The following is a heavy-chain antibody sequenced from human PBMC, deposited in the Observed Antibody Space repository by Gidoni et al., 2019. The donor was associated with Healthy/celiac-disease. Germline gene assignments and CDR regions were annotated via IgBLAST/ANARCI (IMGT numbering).Heavy chain of an antibody. CDR2: IRSKANSYAT. D-gene: IGHD1-1*01. CDR1: GFTFSGSA. CDR3: TRRPNWNDGYYYYMDV. Sequence: EVQLVESGGGLVQPGGSLKLSCAASGFTFSGSAMHWVRQASGKGLEWVGRIRSKANSYATAYAASVKGRFTISRDDSKNTAYLQMNSLKTEDTAVYYCTRRPNWNDGYYYYMDVWGKGTTVTVSS. V-gene: IGHV3-73*01. J-gene: IGHJ6*03.